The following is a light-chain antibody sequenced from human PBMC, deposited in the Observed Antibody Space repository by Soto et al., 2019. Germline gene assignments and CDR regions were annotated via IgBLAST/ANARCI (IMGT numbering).Light chain of an antibody. V-gene: IGKV2-30*01. Sequence: DVVMTQAPLSLPVTLGQPASISSRSSQSLLYSDGNTYLNWFPQRQGQSPRRXIYKVSNRESGVPERFRGSGAGTDCTRKISRVEAEDFAVYSCMQGTHWTRTFSQGTKVDIK. J-gene: IGKJ1*01. CDR2: KVS. CDR1: QSLLYSDGNTY. CDR3: MQGTHWTRT.